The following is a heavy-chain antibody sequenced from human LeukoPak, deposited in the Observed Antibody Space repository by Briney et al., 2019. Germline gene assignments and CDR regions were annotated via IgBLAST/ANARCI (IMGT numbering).Heavy chain of an antibody. V-gene: IGHV3-21*01. CDR3: ARDPDSVYSSGWTHFDY. CDR1: GFTFSSYS. D-gene: IGHD6-19*01. J-gene: IGHJ4*02. CDR2: ISSSSSYI. Sequence: GGSLRLSCAASGFTFSSYSMNWVRQAPGKGLEWVSSISSSSSYIYYADSVKGRFTISRDDAKNSLYLQMNSLRAEDTAVYYCARDPDSVYSSGWTHFDYWGQGTLVTVSS.